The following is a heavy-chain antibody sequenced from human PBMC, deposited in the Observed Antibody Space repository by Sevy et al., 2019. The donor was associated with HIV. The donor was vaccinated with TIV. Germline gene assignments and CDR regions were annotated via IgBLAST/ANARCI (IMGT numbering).Heavy chain of an antibody. V-gene: IGHV5-51*01. D-gene: IGHD2-8*02. J-gene: IGHJ4*02. Sequence: GESLKISCKGSAYTFTTHWIGWVRQMPGQGLGWMGIMSPGDSDPRYSPSFQGQVTMSVDKSVSTAYLQWHSLETSDTAIYYCARLGSYSMGWWPRYYFDYWGQGTLVTVSS. CDR2: MSPGDSDP. CDR1: AYTFTTHW. CDR3: ARLGSYSMGWWPRYYFDY.